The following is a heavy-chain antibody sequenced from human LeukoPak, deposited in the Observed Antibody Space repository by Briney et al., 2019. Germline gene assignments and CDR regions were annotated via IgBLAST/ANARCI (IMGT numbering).Heavy chain of an antibody. D-gene: IGHD6-13*01. V-gene: IGHV3-66*01. CDR1: GFTVSSNY. Sequence: GSLRLSCAASGFTVSSNYMSWVRQAPGKGLEWVSVIYSGGSTYYADSVKGRFTISRDNSKNTLYLQMNSLRAEDTAVYYCARDPEPGIAAAGWGDYWGQGTLVTVSS. J-gene: IGHJ4*02. CDR3: ARDPEPGIAAAGWGDY. CDR2: IYSGGST.